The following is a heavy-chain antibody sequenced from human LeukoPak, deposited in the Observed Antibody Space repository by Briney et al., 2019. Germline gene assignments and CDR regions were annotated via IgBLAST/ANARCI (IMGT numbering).Heavy chain of an antibody. J-gene: IGHJ6*02. CDR2: ISTNGVST. CDR3: AKAYCSSTSCYSPMRYYYGMDV. CDR1: GFTFSSYV. Sequence: PGGSLRLSCSASGFTFSSYVMHWVRQAPGTGLEYVSAISTNGVSTYYADSVKGRFTISRDNSKNTLYLQMNSLRAEDTAVYYCAKAYCSSTSCYSPMRYYYGMDVWGQGTTVTVSS. D-gene: IGHD2-2*01. V-gene: IGHV3-64*04.